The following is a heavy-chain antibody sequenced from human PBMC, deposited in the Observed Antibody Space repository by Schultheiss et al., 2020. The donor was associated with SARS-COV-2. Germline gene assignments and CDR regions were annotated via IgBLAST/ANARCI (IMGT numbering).Heavy chain of an antibody. D-gene: IGHD2-2*01. CDR1: GFTFSDYY. J-gene: IGHJ2*01. Sequence: GESLKISCAASGFTFSDYYMSWIRQAPGKGLEWVAVISNDGSKKYYADSVKGRFTISRDNAKDTLYLQVTSLRAEDTAVYYCARRSPFWRLGFRCSSTSCPYWYFDLWGRGTLVTVSS. V-gene: IGHV3-30*03. CDR2: ISNDGSKK. CDR3: ARRSPFWRLGFRCSSTSCPYWYFDL.